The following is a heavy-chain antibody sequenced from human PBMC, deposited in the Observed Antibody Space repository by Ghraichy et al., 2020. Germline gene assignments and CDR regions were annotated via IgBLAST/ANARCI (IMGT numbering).Heavy chain of an antibody. CDR3: GMTGTSFFLPRVDY. CDR1: GFTLTNYG. Sequence: GGSLRLSCAASGFTLTNYGMNWVRQAPGKGLEWVAYIRNSGDIIFYAHSVRGRFTISRDSAKNSLYLQMNSLRDEDTALYYCGMTGTSFFLPRVDYWGQGSLVTVSS. CDR2: IRNSGDII. V-gene: IGHV3-48*02. D-gene: IGHD1-14*01. J-gene: IGHJ4*01.